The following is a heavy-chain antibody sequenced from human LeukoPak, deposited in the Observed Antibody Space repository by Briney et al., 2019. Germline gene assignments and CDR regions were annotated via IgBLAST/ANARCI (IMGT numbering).Heavy chain of an antibody. Sequence: GGSLRLSCAASGFTFSSYWMNWARQAPGKGLEWVASINHNGNVNYYVDSVKGRFTISRDNAKNSLYLQMSNLRAEDTAVYYCARVMEDCTNGVCQIYYYYGMDVWGQGTTVTVSS. D-gene: IGHD2-8*01. CDR1: GFTFSSYW. CDR2: INHNGNVN. J-gene: IGHJ6*02. CDR3: ARVMEDCTNGVCQIYYYYGMDV. V-gene: IGHV3-7*01.